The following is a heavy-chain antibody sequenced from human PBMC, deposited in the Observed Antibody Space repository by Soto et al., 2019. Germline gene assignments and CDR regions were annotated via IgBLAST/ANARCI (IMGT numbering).Heavy chain of an antibody. CDR1: GGSISSYY. Sequence: PSETLSLTCTVSGGSISSYYWSWIRQPPGKGLEWIGYIYYSGSTNYNPSLKSRVTISVDTSKNQFSLKLSSVTAADTAVYYCARDRLLRHYYYYGMDVWGQGTTVTVSS. V-gene: IGHV4-59*01. CDR3: ARDRLLRHYYYYGMDV. D-gene: IGHD4-17*01. J-gene: IGHJ6*02. CDR2: IYYSGST.